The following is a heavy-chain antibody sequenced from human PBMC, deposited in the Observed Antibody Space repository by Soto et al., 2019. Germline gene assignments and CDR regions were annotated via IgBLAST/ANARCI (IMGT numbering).Heavy chain of an antibody. D-gene: IGHD4-17*01. CDR2: ISYDGSNK. Sequence: GGSLRLSCAASGFTFSSYSMNWVRQAPGKGLEWVAVISYDGSNKYYADSVKGRFTISRDNSKNTLYLQMNSLRAEDTAVYYCANDYGDLFDYWGQGTLVTVSS. V-gene: IGHV3-30*18. J-gene: IGHJ4*02. CDR3: ANDYGDLFDY. CDR1: GFTFSSYS.